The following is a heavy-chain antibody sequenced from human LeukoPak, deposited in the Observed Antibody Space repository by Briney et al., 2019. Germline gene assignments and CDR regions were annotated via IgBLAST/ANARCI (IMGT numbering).Heavy chain of an antibody. D-gene: IGHD3-22*01. CDR1: GFSFSSYA. V-gene: IGHV3-23*01. J-gene: IGHJ6*02. Sequence: GGSLRLSCAASGFSFSSYAMAWVRQAPGKGLEWVSTISGSGGSTHYADSVEGRFTISRDNSKNTLYLQMNSLRAEDTAVYYCAKDPYYYDSSGYGYGMDVWGQGTTVTVSS. CDR3: AKDPYYYDSSGYGYGMDV. CDR2: ISGSGGST.